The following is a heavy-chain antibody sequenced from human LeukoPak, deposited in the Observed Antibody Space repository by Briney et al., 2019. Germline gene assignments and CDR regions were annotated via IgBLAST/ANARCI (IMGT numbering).Heavy chain of an antibody. V-gene: IGHV4-34*01. D-gene: IGHD1-26*01. Sequence: SGTLSLTCAVYGGSFSGYYWSWIRQPPGKGLEWIGEINHSGSTNYNPSLKSRVTISVDTSKNQFSLKLSSVTAADTAVYYCARGATWESWGQGTLVTVSS. CDR3: ARGATWES. CDR2: INHSGST. J-gene: IGHJ4*02. CDR1: GGSFSGYY.